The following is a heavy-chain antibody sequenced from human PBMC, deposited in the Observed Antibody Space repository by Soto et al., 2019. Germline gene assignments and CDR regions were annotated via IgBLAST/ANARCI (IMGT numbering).Heavy chain of an antibody. CDR1: GFTFDDYA. D-gene: IGHD1-26*01. V-gene: IGHV3-43D*04. CDR2: ISWDGGST. J-gene: IGHJ6*02. Sequence: SLRLSCAASGFTFDDYAMHWVRQAPGKGLEWVSLISWDGGSTYYADSVKGRFTISRDNSKNSLYLQMNSLRAEDTALYYCAKVRGATTSHYYYGMDVWGQGTTVTVSS. CDR3: AKVRGATTSHYYYGMDV.